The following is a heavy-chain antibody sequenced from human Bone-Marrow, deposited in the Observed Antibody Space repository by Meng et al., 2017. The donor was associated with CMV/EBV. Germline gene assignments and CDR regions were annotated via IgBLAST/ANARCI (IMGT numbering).Heavy chain of an antibody. J-gene: IGHJ6*02. CDR2: INHTGST. CDR1: GRTFTGYY. Sequence: SAPLSFSCAAYGRTFTGYYWSWIRQPPGKGLEWIGEINHTGSTNYNPSLKSRVTISVDTSKNQFSLKLSSVTAADTAVYYCARRPVIAACSGYYYYYGMDVWGQGTTVTVSS. D-gene: IGHD6-6*01. CDR3: ARRPVIAACSGYYYYYGMDV. V-gene: IGHV4-34*01.